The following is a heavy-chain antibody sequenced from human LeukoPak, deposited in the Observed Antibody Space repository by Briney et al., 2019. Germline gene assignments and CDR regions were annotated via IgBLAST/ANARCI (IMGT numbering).Heavy chain of an antibody. V-gene: IGHV4-61*02. CDR2: GYSSGAS. CDR1: DGSISNDKYF. CDR3: ARYGSGSLDY. Sequence: PSETLSLTCTVSDGSISNDKYFWSWIRQPAGKGLEWIGRGYSSGASNYNPSLESRVTISLDTSNNRFSLKLSSVTAADMAVYYCARYGSGSLDYWGQGTLVTVSS. D-gene: IGHD3-10*01. J-gene: IGHJ4*02.